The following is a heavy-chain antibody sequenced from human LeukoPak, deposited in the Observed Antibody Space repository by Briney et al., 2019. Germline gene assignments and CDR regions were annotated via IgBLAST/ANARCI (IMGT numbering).Heavy chain of an antibody. CDR3: AASTIYSSGYYYGQNDY. J-gene: IGHJ4*02. Sequence: SVKVSCKASGFTFTSSAMQWVRQARGQRLEWIGWIVVGSGNTNYAQKFQERVTITRDMSTSTAYMELSSLRSEDTAVYYCAASTIYSSGYYYGQNDYWGQGTLVTVSS. D-gene: IGHD3-22*01. V-gene: IGHV1-58*02. CDR1: GFTFTSSA. CDR2: IVVGSGNT.